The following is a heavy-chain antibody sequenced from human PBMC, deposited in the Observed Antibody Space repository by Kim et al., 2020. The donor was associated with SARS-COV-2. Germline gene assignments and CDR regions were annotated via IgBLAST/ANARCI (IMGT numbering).Heavy chain of an antibody. J-gene: IGHJ4*02. D-gene: IGHD5-12*01. CDR1: GGSVSSGSYY. CDR3: ARGGRMATINY. Sequence: SETLSLTCTVSGGSVSSGSYYWSWIRQPPGKGLEWIGYIYYSGSTNYNPSLKSRVTISVDTSKNQFSLKLSSVTAADTAVYYCARGGRMATINYWGQGTLVTVSS. V-gene: IGHV4-61*01. CDR2: IYYSGST.